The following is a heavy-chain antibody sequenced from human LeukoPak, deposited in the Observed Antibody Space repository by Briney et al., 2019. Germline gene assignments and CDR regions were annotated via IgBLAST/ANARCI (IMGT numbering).Heavy chain of an antibody. CDR2: ISGSGGTT. Sequence: GGSLRLSCAASGFTSSSYAMSWVRQAPGKGLEWVSTISGSGGTTHYADSVKGRFTISRDNSKNTLYLQMNSLGAEDTAVYYCAKDPRSMVTSFEYWAQGTLVTVSS. D-gene: IGHD5-18*01. V-gene: IGHV3-23*01. CDR3: AKDPRSMVTSFEY. CDR1: GFTSSSYA. J-gene: IGHJ4*02.